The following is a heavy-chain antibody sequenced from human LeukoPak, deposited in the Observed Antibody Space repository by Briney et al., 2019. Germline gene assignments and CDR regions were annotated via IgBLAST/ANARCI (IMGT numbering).Heavy chain of an antibody. CDR1: GFTFSNYA. J-gene: IGHJ4*02. D-gene: IGHD6-19*01. CDR2: LSDGGGTT. CDR3: AKGGDTSGIFDY. Sequence: GGSLRLSCAASGFTFSNYAMSWVRQTPGKGLECVSSLSDGGGTTYYSDSVKGRFTISRDNSKNIVYLQMNSLRAEDTAVYYCAKGGDTSGIFDYWGQGTLVTVSS. V-gene: IGHV3-23*01.